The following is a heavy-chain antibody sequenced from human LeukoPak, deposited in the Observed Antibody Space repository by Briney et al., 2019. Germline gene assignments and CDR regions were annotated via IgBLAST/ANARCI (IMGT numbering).Heavy chain of an antibody. CDR3: AKDTLGAIHY. CDR2: ISYAGNDK. J-gene: IGHJ4*02. D-gene: IGHD2-21*01. V-gene: IGHV3-30*18. CDR1: GFTFSSYD. Sequence: GGPLRLSCAASGFTFSSYDMHWVRQAPGKGLEWVALISYAGNDKYYADSVKGRFTVSRDNSKNTLYLQMNSLRADDTAVYYCAKDTLGAIHYWGQGTLVTVSS.